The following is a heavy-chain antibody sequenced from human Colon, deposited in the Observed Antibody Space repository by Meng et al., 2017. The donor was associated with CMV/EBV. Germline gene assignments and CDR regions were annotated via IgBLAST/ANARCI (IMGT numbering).Heavy chain of an antibody. CDR2: INPFSGGT. Sequence: CSASGDTLTGDYVHWVRQAPGQGLEWMGRINPFSGGTNYAQRFRGRVTLTRDTSIATAYLDLSRLGSDDTAVYYCATGRESSAPFDLWGQGTLVTVSS. D-gene: IGHD6-19*01. V-gene: IGHV1-2*06. CDR3: ATGRESSAPFDL. J-gene: IGHJ4*02. CDR1: GDTLTGDY.